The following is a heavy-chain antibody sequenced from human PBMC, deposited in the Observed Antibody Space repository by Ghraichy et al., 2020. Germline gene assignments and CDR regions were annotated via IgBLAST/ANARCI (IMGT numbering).Heavy chain of an antibody. CDR1: GFTFSSYA. CDR2: ISGSGGST. J-gene: IGHJ4*02. D-gene: IGHD2-8*02. Sequence: GGSLRLSCAASGFTFSSYAMSWVRQAPGKGLEWVSAISGSGGSTYYADSVKGRFTISRDDSKNTLYLQMNSLGAEDTAEYYCAKAGYCTGGTCSLDYWGQGTLITVSS. V-gene: IGHV3-23*01. CDR3: AKAGYCTGGTCSLDY.